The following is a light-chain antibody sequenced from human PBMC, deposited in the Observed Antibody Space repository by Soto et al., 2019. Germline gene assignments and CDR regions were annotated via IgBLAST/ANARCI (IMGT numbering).Light chain of an antibody. V-gene: IGLV2-11*01. Sequence: QSVLTQPRSVSGSPGQSVTISCTGTRSDVGGYDYVSWHRQDPGKAPKLMTYDVSKRPSGVPDRFSGSKSRNSAYLTISGLQAEDESDYFCCSYAGSYTFVFGSGTKDTVL. J-gene: IGLJ1*01. CDR1: RSDVGGYDY. CDR2: DVS. CDR3: CSYAGSYTFV.